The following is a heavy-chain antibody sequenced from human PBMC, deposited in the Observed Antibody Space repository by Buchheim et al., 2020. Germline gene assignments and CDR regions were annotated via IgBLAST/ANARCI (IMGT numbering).Heavy chain of an antibody. V-gene: IGHV4-34*01. CDR2: IYYSGST. D-gene: IGHD2-2*01. CDR3: ARQGYQLLSLSDNWFDP. CDR1: GGSFSGYY. J-gene: IGHJ5*02. Sequence: QVQLQQWGAGLLKPSETLSLTCAVYGGSFSGYYWSWIRQPPGKGLEWIGYIYYSGSTYYNPSLKSRVTISVDTSKNQFSLKLSSVTAADTAVYYCARQGYQLLSLSDNWFDPWGQGTL.